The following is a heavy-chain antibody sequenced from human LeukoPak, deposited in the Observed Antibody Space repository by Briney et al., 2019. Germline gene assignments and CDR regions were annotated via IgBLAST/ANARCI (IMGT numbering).Heavy chain of an antibody. Sequence: GGSLRLSCAASGFPFSSYWMAWVRQAPGKGLEWVASIKQDGGETFYVDSVKGRFTISRDNAKNSLYLQMNSLRAEDTAVYYCANDASGSYYFDYWGQGTLVTVSS. CDR1: GFPFSSYW. J-gene: IGHJ4*02. CDR3: ANDASGSYYFDY. CDR2: IKQDGGET. V-gene: IGHV3-7*01. D-gene: IGHD1-26*01.